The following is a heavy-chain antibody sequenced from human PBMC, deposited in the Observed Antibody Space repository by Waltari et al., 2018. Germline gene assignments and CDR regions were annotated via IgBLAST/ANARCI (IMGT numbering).Heavy chain of an antibody. J-gene: IGHJ4*02. Sequence: QVQLVQSGAEVKKPGSSVKVSCKASGGTFSSYAFTWVRQAPGQGLAGMGGTNPIFGTANYAQKFQGRVTITADESTSTAYMELSSLRSEDTAVYYCARDDGRRPDSSGYNSFDYWGQGTLVTVSS. D-gene: IGHD3-22*01. V-gene: IGHV1-69*01. CDR1: GGTFSSYA. CDR2: TNPIFGTA. CDR3: ARDDGRRPDSSGYNSFDY.